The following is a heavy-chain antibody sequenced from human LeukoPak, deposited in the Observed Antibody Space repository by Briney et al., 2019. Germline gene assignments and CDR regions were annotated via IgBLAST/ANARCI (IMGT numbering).Heavy chain of an antibody. V-gene: IGHV3-23*01. CDR3: AKGPQWATGVAFDI. CDR1: GFTFNNYA. Sequence: GGSLRLSCAASGFTFNNYAMNWVRQAPGKGLEWVSFVSGSGDRIYYAGSVKGRFTISRDNSKDTLYLQMNSLRAEDTALYYCAKGPQWATGVAFDIWGQGTMVTVPS. J-gene: IGHJ3*02. CDR2: VSGSGDRI. D-gene: IGHD6-19*01.